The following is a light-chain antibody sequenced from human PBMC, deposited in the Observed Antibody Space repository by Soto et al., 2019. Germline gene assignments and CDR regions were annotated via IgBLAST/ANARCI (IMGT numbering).Light chain of an antibody. J-gene: IGKJ1*01. Sequence: DVQLTPAPSTLSASVGDRVTSTCRARQSLGNWLAWYQQKPGKAPHLLIYDASTLENGVPSRFSGSASGTDFTLTISSLQPYDFATYYCEQYNSYSPRTFGQGTKVEFK. V-gene: IGKV1-5*01. CDR2: DAS. CDR1: QSLGNW. CDR3: EQYNSYSPRT.